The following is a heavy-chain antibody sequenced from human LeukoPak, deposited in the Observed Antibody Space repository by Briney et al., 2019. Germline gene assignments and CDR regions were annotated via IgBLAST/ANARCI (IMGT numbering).Heavy chain of an antibody. CDR3: AKGGGYSSSWYVDY. J-gene: IGHJ4*02. CDR1: GFTFSSYW. V-gene: IGHV3-7*01. D-gene: IGHD6-13*01. CDR2: IKQDGSEK. Sequence: PGGSLRLSCAASGFTFSSYWMSWVRQAPGKGLEWVANIKQDGSEKYYVDSVKGRFTISRDNAKNSLYLQMNSLRAEDTAVYYCAKGGGYSSSWYVDYWGQGTLVTVSS.